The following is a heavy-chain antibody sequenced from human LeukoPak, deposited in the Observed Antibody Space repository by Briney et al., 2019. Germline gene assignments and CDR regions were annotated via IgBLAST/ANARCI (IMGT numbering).Heavy chain of an antibody. CDR3: ARDASPGYFDL. CDR2: ITSDGSAT. CDR1: GYTFSSYW. J-gene: IGHJ2*01. D-gene: IGHD2-15*01. Sequence: GGSLRLSCAVSGYTFSSYWMHWVRQGPGKGLAWVSRITSDGSATDYADSVKGRFTISRDNAKNTLYLHMDSLRAEDTAVYYCARDASPGYFDLWGRGTLVTVSS. V-gene: IGHV3-74*01.